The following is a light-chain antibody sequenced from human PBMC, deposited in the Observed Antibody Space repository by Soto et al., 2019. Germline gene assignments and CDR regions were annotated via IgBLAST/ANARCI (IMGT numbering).Light chain of an antibody. V-gene: IGKV3-15*01. CDR3: QQYNNWPRRT. Sequence: EIVMTQSPATLSVSPGERATLSCRASQSVSSNLAWYQQKPGQAPRLLIYGASTRATGIPARFSGSGSGTEFTLTISSLQYEDFAVYYCQQYNNWPRRTFGQGTKVEI. CDR1: QSVSSN. CDR2: GAS. J-gene: IGKJ1*01.